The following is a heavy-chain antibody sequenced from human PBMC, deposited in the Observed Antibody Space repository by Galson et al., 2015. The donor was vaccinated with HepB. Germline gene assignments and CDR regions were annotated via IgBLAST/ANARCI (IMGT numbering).Heavy chain of an antibody. CDR1: GGTFSSYA. D-gene: IGHD6-6*01. Sequence: QSGAEVKKPGESLKISCKASGGTFSSYAISWVRQAPGQGLEWMGGIIPIFGTANYAQKFQGRVTITADESTSTAYMELSSLRSEDTAVYYCASSSGRYSSSSFNRFGAARYGMDVWGQGTTVTVSS. CDR3: ASSSGRYSSSSFNRFGAARYGMDV. CDR2: IIPIFGTA. J-gene: IGHJ6*02. V-gene: IGHV1-69*01.